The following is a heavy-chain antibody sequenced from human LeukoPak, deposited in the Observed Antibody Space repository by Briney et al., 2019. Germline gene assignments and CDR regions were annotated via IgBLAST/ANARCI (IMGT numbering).Heavy chain of an antibody. CDR1: GGSISSYY. Sequence: SETLSLTCTVSGGSISSYYWSWIRQPPGKGLEWIGYIYYSGSTNYNPSLKSRVTISVDTSKNQFSLKLSSVTAADTAVYYCARQLCYDILTGYFDYWGQGTLVTVSS. J-gene: IGHJ4*02. CDR2: IYYSGST. V-gene: IGHV4-59*08. CDR3: ARQLCYDILTGYFDY. D-gene: IGHD3-9*01.